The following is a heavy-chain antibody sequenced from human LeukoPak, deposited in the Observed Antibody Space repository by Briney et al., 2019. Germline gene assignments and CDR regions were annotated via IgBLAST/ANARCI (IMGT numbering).Heavy chain of an antibody. J-gene: IGHJ4*02. Sequence: GASLRLSCAASGFPFSSYAMSWVRQAPGKGLAWVSAIIGSGGSTYYADSVKGRFTISRDNSKNTLYLQMNSLRAEDTAVYYCAKDQVELGYCSSTSCYTFDYWGQGTLVTVSS. CDR3: AKDQVELGYCSSTSCYTFDY. CDR1: GFPFSSYA. V-gene: IGHV3-23*01. D-gene: IGHD2-2*02. CDR2: IIGSGGST.